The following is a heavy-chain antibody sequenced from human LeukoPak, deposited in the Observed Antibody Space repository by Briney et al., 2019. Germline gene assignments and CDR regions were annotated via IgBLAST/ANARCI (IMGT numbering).Heavy chain of an antibody. CDR3: ARGSGYDPERMIFGY. V-gene: IGHV1-69*13. Sequence: ASVKVSCKASGGTFSSYAISWVRQAPGQGLEWMGGIIPIFGTANYAQKFQGRVTITADESTSTAYMELSSLRSEDTAVYYCARGSGYDPERMIFGYWGQGTLVTVSS. D-gene: IGHD5-12*01. CDR1: GGTFSSYA. CDR2: IIPIFGTA. J-gene: IGHJ4*02.